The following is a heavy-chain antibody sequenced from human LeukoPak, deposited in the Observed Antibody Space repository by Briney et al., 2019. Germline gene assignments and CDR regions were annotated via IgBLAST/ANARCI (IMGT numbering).Heavy chain of an antibody. CDR3: ARGSSSYADYNTFDY. J-gene: IGHJ4*02. CDR2: ISIYKGNT. CDR1: GYSFRSYG. D-gene: IGHD4-17*01. Sequence: ASVKVSCKTSGYSFRSYGITWVRQAPGQGLEWVGWISIYKGNTNYAQKFQGRVTMTTDTATSTAYMDLRSLRSDDTAFYYCARGSSSYADYNTFDYWGQGTLVTVSS. V-gene: IGHV1-18*01.